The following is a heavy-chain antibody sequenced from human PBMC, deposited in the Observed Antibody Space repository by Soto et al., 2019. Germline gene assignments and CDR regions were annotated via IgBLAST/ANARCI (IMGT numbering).Heavy chain of an antibody. J-gene: IGHJ4*02. CDR2: VYHTGRT. Sequence: SETLSLTCTVSGSSFKSGSYSWSWIRQPPGKGLEWIGYVYHTGRTSYNPSLKSRVSISMDTSKNQFSLNLDSVTAADTAVYFCARDFAYFDSWGQGTLVTVSS. D-gene: IGHD2-21*01. CDR3: ARDFAYFDS. V-gene: IGHV4-61*01. CDR1: GSSFKSGSYS.